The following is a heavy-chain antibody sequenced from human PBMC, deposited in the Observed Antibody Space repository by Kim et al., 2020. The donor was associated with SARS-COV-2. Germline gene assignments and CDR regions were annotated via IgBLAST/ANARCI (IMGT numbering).Heavy chain of an antibody. D-gene: IGHD6-19*01. Sequence: DSVKGRFTISRDNSKNTLYLQMNSLRAEDTAVYYCAKAFGRAVAGYYFDYWGQGTLVTVSS. J-gene: IGHJ4*02. CDR3: AKAFGRAVAGYYFDY. V-gene: IGHV3-23*01.